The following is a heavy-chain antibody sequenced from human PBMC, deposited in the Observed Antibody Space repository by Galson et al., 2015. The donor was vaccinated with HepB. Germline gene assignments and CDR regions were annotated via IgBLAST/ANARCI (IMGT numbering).Heavy chain of an antibody. CDR1: GFTFNSYW. CDR2: IKKDETEK. CDR3: VRENYFDF. V-gene: IGHV3-7*03. Sequence: SLRLSCAASGFTFNSYWMGWVRQAPGKGLEWVANIKKDETEKYYVDSVKGRFTISRDNARNSLYLQMNSLRAEDTAVYYCVRENYFDFWGQGTLVTVSS. J-gene: IGHJ4*02.